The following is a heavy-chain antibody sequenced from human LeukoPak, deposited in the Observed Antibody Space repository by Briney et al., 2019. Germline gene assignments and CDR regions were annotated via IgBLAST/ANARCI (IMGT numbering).Heavy chain of an antibody. CDR2: IYYSGST. Sequence: PSETLSLTCTVSGGSISSSSYYWGWIRQPPGKGLEWIGSIYYSGSTYYNPSLKSRVTISVDTSKNQFSLKLSSVTAADTAVYYCARLTLRRNWMPFDYWGQGTLVTVSS. CDR1: GGSISSSSYY. V-gene: IGHV4-39*07. CDR3: ARLTLRRNWMPFDY. D-gene: IGHD1-20*01. J-gene: IGHJ4*02.